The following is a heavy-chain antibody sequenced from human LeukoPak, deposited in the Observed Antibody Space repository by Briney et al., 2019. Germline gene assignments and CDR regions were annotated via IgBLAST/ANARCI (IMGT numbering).Heavy chain of an antibody. Sequence: PSETLSLTCTVSGGSIRSSYYYWGWIRQPPGKGLEWIGSIYDSGSTYYNPSLKSRVTISVDTSKNQFSLKLNSVTAADTAVYYCASSPYCGGDCYSGFDYWGQGTLVTVSS. CDR3: ASSPYCGGDCYSGFDY. CDR2: IYDSGST. V-gene: IGHV4-39*01. D-gene: IGHD2-21*02. J-gene: IGHJ4*02. CDR1: GGSIRSSYYY.